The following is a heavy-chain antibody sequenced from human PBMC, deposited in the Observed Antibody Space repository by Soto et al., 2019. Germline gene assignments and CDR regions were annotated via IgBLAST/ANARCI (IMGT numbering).Heavy chain of an antibody. CDR1: GYTFTSYG. CDR2: ISAYNGNT. V-gene: IGHV1-18*01. J-gene: IGHJ4*02. D-gene: IGHD2-2*01. Sequence: QVQLVQSGAEVKKPGASVKVSCKASGYTFTSYGISWVRQAPGQGLEWMGWISAYNGNTNYAQKLQGRVTMTTDTPTSRADVELGSLRSDDTAVYYCARDTGRYPPPFDSWGQGTLVTVSS. CDR3: ARDTGRYPPPFDS.